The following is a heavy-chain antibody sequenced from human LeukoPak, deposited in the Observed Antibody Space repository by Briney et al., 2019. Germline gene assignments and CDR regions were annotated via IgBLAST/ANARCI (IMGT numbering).Heavy chain of an antibody. J-gene: IGHJ4*02. CDR1: GYTFTSYY. CDR3: AREGPETYFFDF. V-gene: IGHV1-46*01. Sequence: ASVTVSCKASGYTFTSYYMHWVRQAPGQGLEWMGIINPSGGSTSYAQKFQGRVTMTSDTSTSTVYMELRSLRSEDTAVYYCAREGPETYFFDFWGQGTQVTVSS. CDR2: INPSGGST. D-gene: IGHD5-24*01.